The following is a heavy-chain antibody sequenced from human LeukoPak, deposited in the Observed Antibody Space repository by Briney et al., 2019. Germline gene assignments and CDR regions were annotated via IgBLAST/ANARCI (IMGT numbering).Heavy chain of an antibody. D-gene: IGHD4-17*01. V-gene: IGHV3-74*03. CDR1: GFTFSTYW. CDR2: INGDGTST. CDR3: ARASTTVPNLLDY. J-gene: IGHJ4*02. Sequence: QPGGSLRLSCAASGFTFSTYWMHWVRQAPGKRLLWVSRINGDGTSTKYADSVKGRFTISRDNARHTLYLQMNSLRAEDTAVYYCARASTTVPNLLDYWGQGTLVTVSS.